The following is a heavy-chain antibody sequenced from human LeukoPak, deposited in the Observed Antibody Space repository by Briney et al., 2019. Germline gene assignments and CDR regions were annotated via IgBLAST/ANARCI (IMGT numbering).Heavy chain of an antibody. CDR3: AREGGYYDSSGYYDAFDI. J-gene: IGHJ3*02. D-gene: IGHD3-22*01. Sequence: SETLSLTCTVSGGSISSYYWSWLRQPPGKGLEWIGYIYYSGSTNYNPSLKSRVTISVDTSKNQFSLKLSSVTAADTAAYYCAREGGYYDSSGYYDAFDIWGQGTMVTVSS. CDR2: IYYSGST. V-gene: IGHV4-59*01. CDR1: GGSISSYY.